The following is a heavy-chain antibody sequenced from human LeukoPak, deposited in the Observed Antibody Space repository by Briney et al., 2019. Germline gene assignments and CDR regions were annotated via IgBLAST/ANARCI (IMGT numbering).Heavy chain of an antibody. J-gene: IGHJ6*02. Sequence: PSETLSLTCAVYGGSFSDYYWSWIRQPPGKGLEWIGEINHSGSTNYNPSFKSRVTISVDTSKNQFSLRVNSVTAADTAVYYCARIRTSSYGSGTYYVKSYFYGMDVWGQGTTVTVSS. D-gene: IGHD3-10*01. V-gene: IGHV4-34*01. CDR2: INHSGST. CDR3: ARIRTSSYGSGTYYVKSYFYGMDV. CDR1: GGSFSDYY.